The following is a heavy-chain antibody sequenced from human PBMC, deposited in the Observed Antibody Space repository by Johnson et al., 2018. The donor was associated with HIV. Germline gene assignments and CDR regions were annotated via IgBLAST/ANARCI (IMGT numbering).Heavy chain of an antibody. J-gene: IGHJ3*02. CDR1: GFSFSNYG. V-gene: IGHV3-30*19. D-gene: IGHD3-22*01. CDR3: ASRYYYDSSGSHDAFDI. Sequence: QVQLVESGGGVVQPGGSLRLSCAASGFSFSNYGMHWVRQAPGKGLEWVALISYDGRNRYYRDYVKGRFTISRDNFENTLYLQMDSLRVEDTAVYYCASRYYYDSSGSHDAFDIWGQGTMVTVSS. CDR2: ISYDGRNR.